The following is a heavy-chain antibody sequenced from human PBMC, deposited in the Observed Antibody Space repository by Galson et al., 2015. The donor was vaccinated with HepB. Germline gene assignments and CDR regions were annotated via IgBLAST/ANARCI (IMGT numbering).Heavy chain of an antibody. CDR3: ARDSRELAFWSDYYSRQVFDY. CDR2: INPNSGGT. V-gene: IGHV1-2*02. CDR1: GYTFIGYH. J-gene: IGHJ4*02. D-gene: IGHD3-3*01. Sequence: SVKVSCKASGYTFIGYHMHWVRQAPGQGLEWMGWINPNSGGTNYAQKFQGRVTMTRDTSINTVYMELSSLRSDDTAIYYCARDSRELAFWSDYYSRQVFDYWGQGTLVTVSS.